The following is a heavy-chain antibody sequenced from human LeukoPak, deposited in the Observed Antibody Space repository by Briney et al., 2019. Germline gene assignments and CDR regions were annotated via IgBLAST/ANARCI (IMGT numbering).Heavy chain of an antibody. Sequence: SVKVSCKASGGTFSSYAIGWVRQAPGQGLEWMGRIIPILGIANYAQKFQGRVTITADKSTSTAYMELSSLRSEDTAVYYCARDLIAARPVAPFDYWGQGTLVTVSS. CDR2: IIPILGIA. CDR3: ARDLIAARPVAPFDY. D-gene: IGHD6-6*01. V-gene: IGHV1-69*04. CDR1: GGTFSSYA. J-gene: IGHJ4*02.